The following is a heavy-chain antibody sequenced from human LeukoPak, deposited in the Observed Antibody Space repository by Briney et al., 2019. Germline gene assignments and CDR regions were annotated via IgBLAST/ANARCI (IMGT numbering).Heavy chain of an antibody. CDR3: ARDRMGVYYYYGMDV. D-gene: IGHD3-16*01. J-gene: IGHJ6*02. Sequence: GGSLRLSCAASGFTFSSYSMNWVRQAPGKGLEWVSSISSSSSYIYYADSVKGRFTISRDNAKNSLYLQMNSLRAEDTAVYYCARDRMGVYYYYGMDVWGQGTTVTVSS. CDR2: ISSSSSYI. CDR1: GFTFSSYS. V-gene: IGHV3-21*01.